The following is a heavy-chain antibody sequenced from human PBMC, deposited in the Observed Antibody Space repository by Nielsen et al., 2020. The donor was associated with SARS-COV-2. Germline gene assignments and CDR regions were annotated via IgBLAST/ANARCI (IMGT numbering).Heavy chain of an antibody. CDR1: GGSISSYC. CDR3: ARYNWSDGGFYP. J-gene: IGHJ5*02. CDR2: IYYSGST. Sequence: SETLSLTCTVSGGSISSYCWNWIRQPPGKGLEWIGYIYYSGSTNYNPSLKSRVTISVDTSKNQVSLRLSSVTAADTAVYFCARYNWSDGGFYPWGQGTLVTVSS. D-gene: IGHD1-1*01. V-gene: IGHV4-59*01.